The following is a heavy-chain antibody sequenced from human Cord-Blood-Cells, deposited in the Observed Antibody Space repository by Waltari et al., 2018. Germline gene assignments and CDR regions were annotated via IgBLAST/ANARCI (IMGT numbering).Heavy chain of an antibody. D-gene: IGHD6-13*01. CDR1: GGYFSGYY. CDR2: INHSGST. V-gene: IGHV4-34*01. Sequence: QVQLQQWAAGLLKPPETLSLTCAVNGGYFSGYYWSWIRQPPWKGLVWIGEINHSGSTNYNPSLKSRVTISVDTSKNQFSLKLSSVTAADTAVYYCARAQLGSYWYFDLWGRGTLVTVSS. J-gene: IGHJ2*01. CDR3: ARAQLGSYWYFDL.